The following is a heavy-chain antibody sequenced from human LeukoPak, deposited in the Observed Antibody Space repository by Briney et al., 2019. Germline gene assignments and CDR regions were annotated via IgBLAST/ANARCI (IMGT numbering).Heavy chain of an antibody. V-gene: IGHV4-59*01. Sequence: SETLSLTCTVSGGSISSYYWSWIRQPPGKGLEWIGYIYYSGSTNYNPSLKSRVTISVETSKNQFSLKLSSVTAADTAVYYCARALSSGWYVDYYYYMDVRGKGTTVTISS. J-gene: IGHJ6*03. CDR3: ARALSSGWYVDYYYYMDV. D-gene: IGHD6-19*01. CDR1: GGSISSYY. CDR2: IYYSGST.